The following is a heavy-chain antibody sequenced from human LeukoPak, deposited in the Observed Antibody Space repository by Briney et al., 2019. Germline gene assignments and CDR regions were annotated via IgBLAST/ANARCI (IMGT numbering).Heavy chain of an antibody. V-gene: IGHV3-23*01. CDR3: AKDRRGYCSSDSCYGDFDY. D-gene: IGHD2-15*01. J-gene: IGHJ4*02. CDR2: ISGGGGST. Sequence: GGSLRLSCAASGLTFSGYAMSWVRQAPGKGLEWVSAISGGGGSTYYADSLKGRFTISRDNSKNTLYLQMNSLTAEDTAVYYCAKDRRGYCSSDSCYGDFDYWGQGTLVTVSS. CDR1: GLTFSGYA.